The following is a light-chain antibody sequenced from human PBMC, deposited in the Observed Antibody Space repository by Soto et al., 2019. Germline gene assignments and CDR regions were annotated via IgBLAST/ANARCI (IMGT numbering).Light chain of an antibody. Sequence: DIQMTQSPSTLSASVGDRVTITCRASQSISSWLAWYQQKPGKAPKLLIYDASSLESGVPSRFSGSGSGTEFTRTISSLQPDDFAPYYCQQYNSYLRTFGQGTKVEIK. CDR2: DAS. J-gene: IGKJ1*01. CDR3: QQYNSYLRT. V-gene: IGKV1-5*01. CDR1: QSISSW.